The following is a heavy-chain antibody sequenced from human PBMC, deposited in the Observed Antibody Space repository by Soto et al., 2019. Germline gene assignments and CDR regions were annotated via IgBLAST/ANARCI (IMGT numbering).Heavy chain of an antibody. V-gene: IGHV3-23*01. CDR3: ARRTWRGRADY. J-gene: IGHJ4*02. CDR1: GFPFSRYA. D-gene: IGHD3-3*01. Sequence: EVQLLASGGGLVQPGGSLRLSCAASGFPFSRYAMSWVRQAPGKGLEWVSGIGGSGGDTFYADSVKGRFTVSRDNAENTLYLQLNSLRVEDSAIYYCARRTWRGRADYWGQGILVTVSS. CDR2: IGGSGGDT.